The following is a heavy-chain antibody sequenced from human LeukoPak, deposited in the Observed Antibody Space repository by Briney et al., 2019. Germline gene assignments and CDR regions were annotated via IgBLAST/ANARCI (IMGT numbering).Heavy chain of an antibody. J-gene: IGHJ6*02. CDR3: ADSTPYFYDLDV. CDR2: IYWNDDK. CDR1: GFSLSTRGAP. D-gene: IGHD2-15*01. Sequence: SGTPPVNPTQPLTPTCTFTGFSLSTRGAPVEWLRQTPRKALEWLALIYWNDDKRYSPSLKSRLTLITDTSRNQVVLTMTNMDPVYTAAYYCADSTPYFYDLDVWGQGTTVTVSS. V-gene: IGHV2-5*01.